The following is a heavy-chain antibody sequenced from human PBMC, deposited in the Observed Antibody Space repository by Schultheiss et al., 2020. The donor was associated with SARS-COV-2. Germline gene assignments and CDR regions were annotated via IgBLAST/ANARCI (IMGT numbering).Heavy chain of an antibody. CDR2: ISSSSSHI. Sequence: GGSLRLSCAASGFTFSSYSMNWVRQAPGKGLEWVSSISSSSSHIYYADSVKGRFTISRDNSKNTLYLQMNSLRAEDTAVYYCAKDYQLLSTYYFDVWGQGTLVTVSS. CDR1: GFTFSSYS. D-gene: IGHD2-2*01. CDR3: AKDYQLLSTYYFDV. J-gene: IGHJ4*02. V-gene: IGHV3-21*04.